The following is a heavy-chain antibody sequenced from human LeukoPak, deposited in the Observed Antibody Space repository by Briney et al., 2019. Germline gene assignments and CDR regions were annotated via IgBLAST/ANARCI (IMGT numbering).Heavy chain of an antibody. J-gene: IGHJ4*02. V-gene: IGHV3-30*18. D-gene: IGHD3-10*01. CDR1: GFTFSSYG. CDR2: ISYDGSNK. Sequence: GGSLRLSCAASGFTFSSYGMHWVRQAPGKGLEWVAVISYDGSNKYYADSVKGRFTISRDNSKNTLYLQMNSLRAEDTAVYYCAKDLRWFGELLSRQPFDYWGQGTLVTVSS. CDR3: AKDLRWFGELLSRQPFDY.